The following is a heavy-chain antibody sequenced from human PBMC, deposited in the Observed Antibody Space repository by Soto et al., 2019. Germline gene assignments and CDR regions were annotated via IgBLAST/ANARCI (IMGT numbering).Heavy chain of an antibody. J-gene: IGHJ5*02. CDR3: ARHTLGRRVGWFDP. D-gene: IGHD3-16*01. CDR2: IYYSGST. V-gene: IGHV4-39*01. CDR1: GDSINTPHYY. Sequence: SETLSLTCTVSGDSINTPHYYWGWIRQPLGKGLEWIGSIYYSGSTFYNPSLKSRVTISVDTSKNQFSLKLSSVTAADTAVYYCARHTLGRRVGWFDPWGQGTLVTVSS.